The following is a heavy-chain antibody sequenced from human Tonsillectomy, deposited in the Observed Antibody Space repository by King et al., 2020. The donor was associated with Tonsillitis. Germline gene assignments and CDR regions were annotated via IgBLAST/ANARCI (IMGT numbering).Heavy chain of an antibody. D-gene: IGHD2-2*01. V-gene: IGHV3-7*01. CDR2: IKQDGSEK. CDR3: ARAGHIVVVPAALGFDP. Sequence: VQLVESGGGLVQPGGSLRLSCAASGFTFSSYWMSWVRQAPGKGLEWVANIKQDGSEKYYVDFVKGRFTISRDNAKNSLYLQMNSLRAEDTAVYYCARAGHIVVVPAALGFDPWGQGTLVTVSS. J-gene: IGHJ5*02. CDR1: GFTFSSYW.